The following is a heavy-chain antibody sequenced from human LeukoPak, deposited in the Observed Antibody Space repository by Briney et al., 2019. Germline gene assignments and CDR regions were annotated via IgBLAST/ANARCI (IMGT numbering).Heavy chain of an antibody. D-gene: IGHD3-3*01. CDR2: ISYDGSNK. V-gene: IGHV3-30*18. J-gene: IGHJ4*02. CDR1: GFTFSSYG. CDR3: AKVEVDSYYDFWSGYYRSYYFDY. Sequence: GSLRLSCAASGFTFSSYGMHWVRQAPSKGLEWVAVISYDGSNKYCADSVKGRFTISRDNSKNTLYLQMNSLRAEDTAVYYCAKVEVDSYYDFWSGYYRSYYFDYWGQGTLVTVSS.